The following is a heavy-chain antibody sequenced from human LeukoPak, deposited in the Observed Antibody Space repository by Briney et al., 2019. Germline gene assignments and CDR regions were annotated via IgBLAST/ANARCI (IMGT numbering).Heavy chain of an antibody. CDR3: AKSIAVAGAMRDNWFDP. CDR2: IYSGGST. D-gene: IGHD6-19*01. CDR1: GFTVSSNY. Sequence: PGGSLRLSCAASGFTVSSNYMSWVRQAPGKGLEWVSVIYSGGSTYYADSVKGRFTISRDNVKNTLYLQMNNLRVEDTAVYYCAKSIAVAGAMRDNWFDPWGQGTLVTVSS. J-gene: IGHJ5*02. V-gene: IGHV3-53*01.